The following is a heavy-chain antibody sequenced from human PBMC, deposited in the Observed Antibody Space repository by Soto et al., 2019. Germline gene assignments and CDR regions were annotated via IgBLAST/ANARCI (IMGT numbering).Heavy chain of an antibody. CDR1: GSSLSTGGVG. J-gene: IGHJ4*02. Sequence: KESGPTLVKPTQTLTLTCTFSGSSLSTGGVGVGWIRQPPGKALEWLALVYWDDDKRYSPSLKSRLTITKGTSENQVVLTMTNMDPIDSATYYCARDLVATIDYWGQGTLVTVSS. V-gene: IGHV2-5*02. CDR3: ARDLVATIDY. CDR2: VYWDDDK. D-gene: IGHD5-12*01.